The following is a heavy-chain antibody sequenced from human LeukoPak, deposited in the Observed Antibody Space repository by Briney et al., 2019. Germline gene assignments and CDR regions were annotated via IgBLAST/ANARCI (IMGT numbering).Heavy chain of an antibody. V-gene: IGHV1-18*01. CDR2: ISPCNGNT. D-gene: IGHD3-9*01. Sequence: ASVKVSCKASGYTFSRYGFSWVRQAPGQGLEWMGWISPCNGNTNYAQNLQGRVTMTTDTSTSTAYMELRSLRSDDTAVYSCATEPNSNSDILTGSYYYGMDVWGQGTTVTVSS. J-gene: IGHJ6*02. CDR1: GYTFSRYG. CDR3: ATEPNSNSDILTGSYYYGMDV.